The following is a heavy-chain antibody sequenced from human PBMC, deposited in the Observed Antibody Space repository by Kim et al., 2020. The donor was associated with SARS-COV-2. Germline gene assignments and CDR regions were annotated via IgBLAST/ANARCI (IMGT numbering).Heavy chain of an antibody. CDR2: ISSSGHT. J-gene: IGHJ4*02. CDR3: ARDRDGYNSFDY. CDR1: GFSFSDNH. Sequence: GGSLRLSCAASGFSFSDNHMTWIRQAPGQGLEWLSDISSSGHTSYTDSVKGRFTISRDNAKKSLYLQMNSLRVEDTAVYYCARDRDGYNSFDYWGQGTLVTVSS. V-gene: IGHV3-11*06. D-gene: IGHD5-12*01.